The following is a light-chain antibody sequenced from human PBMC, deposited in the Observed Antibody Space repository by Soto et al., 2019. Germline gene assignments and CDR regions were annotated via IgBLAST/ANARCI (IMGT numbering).Light chain of an antibody. CDR3: QQYDNLLLYT. J-gene: IGKJ2*01. CDR2: DAS. V-gene: IGKV1-33*01. CDR1: QDISNY. Sequence: DIHMTQSPSSLSASVGDRVTITCQASQDISNYLNWYQQKPGKAPKLLIYDASNLETGVPSRFSGSGSGTDFTFTISSLQPEDIATYYCQQYDNLLLYTFGQGTKLEIK.